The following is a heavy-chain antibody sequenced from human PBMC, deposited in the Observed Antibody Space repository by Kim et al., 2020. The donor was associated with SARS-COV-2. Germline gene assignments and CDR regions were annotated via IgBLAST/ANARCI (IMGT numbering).Heavy chain of an antibody. CDR2: IIPIFGTA. Sequence: SVKVSCKASGGTFSSYAISWVRQAPGQGLEWMGGIIPIFGTANYAQKFQGRVTITADESTSTAYMELSSLRSEDTAVYYCALRYPAGDIEVVPASAGMDVWGQGTTVTVSS. CDR3: ALRYPAGDIEVVPASAGMDV. J-gene: IGHJ6*02. CDR1: GGTFSSYA. D-gene: IGHD2-2*01. V-gene: IGHV1-69*13.